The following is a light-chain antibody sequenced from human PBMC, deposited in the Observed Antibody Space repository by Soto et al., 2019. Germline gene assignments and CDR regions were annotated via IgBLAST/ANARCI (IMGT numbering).Light chain of an antibody. V-gene: IGLV2-8*01. CDR3: TSYAGSNIWV. Sequence: QSALTQPPSASGSPGQSVTISCTGTSSDVGAYNYVSWYQQYPGKAPKLMIYEVSKRPSGVSDRFSGSKSGKTASLTVSGLQPEVEADYYCTSYAGSNIWVFGGGTKVTVL. CDR1: SSDVGAYNY. CDR2: EVS. J-gene: IGLJ3*02.